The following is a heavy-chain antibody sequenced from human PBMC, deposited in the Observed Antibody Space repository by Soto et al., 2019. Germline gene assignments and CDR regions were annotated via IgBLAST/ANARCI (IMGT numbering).Heavy chain of an antibody. CDR2: ISGSGTNT. V-gene: IGHV3-23*01. CDR3: AKAANKAPYFDY. CDR1: GFTFSNYV. Sequence: EVQVLDSGGGSVQPGGSLRLSCVASGFTFSNYVMNWVRQAPGKGLEWVSSISGSGTNTYYADSVKGRFTISRDNSKKTLFLQMDSLRAEDTALYFWAKAANKAPYFDYWGQGTLVSVSS. J-gene: IGHJ4*02.